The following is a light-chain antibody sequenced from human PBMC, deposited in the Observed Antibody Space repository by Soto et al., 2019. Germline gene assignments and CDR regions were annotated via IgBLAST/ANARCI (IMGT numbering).Light chain of an antibody. Sequence: DIVLTQSPGTLSLSPGERATLSCMASQSVSSSNLAWYQQKPAQAPRLLIYAASRRAPGIPERFSGSGSGTDFTLTISRLEPEDFAVYYCQQYGSSGTFGQGTKVDIK. CDR3: QQYGSSGT. V-gene: IGKV3-20*01. CDR1: QSVSSSN. CDR2: AAS. J-gene: IGKJ1*01.